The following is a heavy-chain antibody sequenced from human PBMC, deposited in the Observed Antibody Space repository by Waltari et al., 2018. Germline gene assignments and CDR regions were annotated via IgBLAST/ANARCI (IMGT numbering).Heavy chain of an antibody. CDR2: ISGDTGHT. CDR1: GFTFSTYA. V-gene: IGHV3-23*01. Sequence: EVQLLESGGSLVQPGGSLRLSCAASGFTFSTYAMSWVRQPPGKGLEWVSAISGDTGHTYYADSVKGRFSISRDNSKNTLYLQMNRLRAEDTAIYYCTRLHVLRFLEWAYDYWGQGTLVTVSS. CDR3: TRLHVLRFLEWAYDY. J-gene: IGHJ4*02. D-gene: IGHD3-3*01.